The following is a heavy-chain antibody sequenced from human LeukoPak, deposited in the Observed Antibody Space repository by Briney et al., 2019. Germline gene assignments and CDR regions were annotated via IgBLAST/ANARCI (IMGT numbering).Heavy chain of an antibody. D-gene: IGHD3-22*01. CDR1: GYSFTSYW. J-gene: IGHJ6*03. V-gene: IGHV5-51*01. CDR2: IYPGDSDT. Sequence: GESLKISCKGSGYSFTSYWSGWVRQMPGKGLEWMGIIYPGDSDTRYSPSFQGQVPISADKSITTAYLQWSSLKASDTAMYYCARLPGGYDSSGYYYYYYYMDVWGKGTTVTVSS. CDR3: ARLPGGYDSSGYYYYYYYMDV.